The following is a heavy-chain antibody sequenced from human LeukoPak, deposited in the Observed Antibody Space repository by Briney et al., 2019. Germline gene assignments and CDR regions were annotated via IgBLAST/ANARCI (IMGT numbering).Heavy chain of an antibody. CDR1: GGSISSYY. CDR2: IYYSGST. V-gene: IGHV4-59*01. J-gene: IGHJ6*02. D-gene: IGHD3-10*01. CDR3: ARTNRFGKYGMDV. Sequence: PSETLSLTCTVSGGSISSYYWSWIRQPPGKGLEWIGYIYYSGSTNYNPSLKSRVTISVDTSKNQFSLKLSSVTAADTAVYYCARTNRFGKYGMDVWGQGTTVTVSS.